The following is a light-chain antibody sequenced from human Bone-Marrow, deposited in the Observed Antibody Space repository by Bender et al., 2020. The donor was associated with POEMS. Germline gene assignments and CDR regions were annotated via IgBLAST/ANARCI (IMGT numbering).Light chain of an antibody. V-gene: IGLV1-44*01. CDR3: ATWDDSLNSVV. Sequence: QSVLTQPPSESGTPGQRVTMSCSGGINNIGANTATWYQVLPGTAPKLLIYHNSQRPSGVSDRFSGSKSATSASLAISGLQPDDEADYYCATWDDSLNSVVFGGGTKLTVL. CDR2: HNS. J-gene: IGLJ3*02. CDR1: INNIGANT.